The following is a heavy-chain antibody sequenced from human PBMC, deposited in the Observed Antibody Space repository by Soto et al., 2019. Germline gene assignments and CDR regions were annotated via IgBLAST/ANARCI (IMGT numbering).Heavy chain of an antibody. CDR2: MNPYNGNT. CDR3: AKDTAMDPHAFDI. D-gene: IGHD5-18*01. J-gene: IGHJ3*02. CDR1: GYTFTSYD. V-gene: IGHV1-18*01. Sequence: ASVKVSCKASGYTFTSYDINWVRQATGQGLEWMGWMNPYNGNTSYAQKLQGRVTMTTDTSTSTAYTELRSLRSDDTAVYYCAKDTAMDPHAFDIWGQGTMVTVSS.